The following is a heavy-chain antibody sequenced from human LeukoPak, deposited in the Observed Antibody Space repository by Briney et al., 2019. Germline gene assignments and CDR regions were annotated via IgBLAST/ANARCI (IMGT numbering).Heavy chain of an antibody. CDR1: GYNFISYG. D-gene: IGHD4-11*01. CDR3: ARSVPDYTRFDY. Sequence: GASVKVSCKASGYNFISYGISWVRQAPGQGLEWMGWISAYNGNTNYAQSLQGRVTMTTDTSTSTAYMDPRSLRSDDTAVYYCARSVPDYTRFDYWGQGALVTVSS. V-gene: IGHV1-18*01. J-gene: IGHJ4*02. CDR2: ISAYNGNT.